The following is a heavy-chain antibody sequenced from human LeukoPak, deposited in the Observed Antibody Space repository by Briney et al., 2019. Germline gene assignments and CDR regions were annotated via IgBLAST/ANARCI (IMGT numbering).Heavy chain of an antibody. D-gene: IGHD6-13*01. CDR1: GFTVSDYS. CDR3: ARDSSSWYLGVYYYYMDV. J-gene: IGHJ6*03. V-gene: IGHV3-11*06. CDR2: ISGRGSYT. Sequence: GGSLRLACAACGFTVSDYSMSWVRQAPGKGRECVSAISGRGSYTDYADSVKGRFTISRDNAKNSLYLQMNSLRAEDTAVYYCARDSSSWYLGVYYYYMDVWGKGTTVTISS.